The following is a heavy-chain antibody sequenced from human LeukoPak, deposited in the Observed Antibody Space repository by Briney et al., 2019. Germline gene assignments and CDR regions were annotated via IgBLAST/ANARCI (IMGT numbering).Heavy chain of an antibody. CDR2: IYYSGST. Sequence: PSETLSLTCAVYGGSFSGYYWSWIRQPPGKGLEWIGSIYYSGSTYYNPSLKSRVTISVDTSKNQFSLKLSSVTAADTAVYYCARLSSGWSRWGQGTLVTVSS. CDR1: GGSFSGYY. V-gene: IGHV4-34*01. J-gene: IGHJ4*02. D-gene: IGHD6-19*01. CDR3: ARLSSGWSR.